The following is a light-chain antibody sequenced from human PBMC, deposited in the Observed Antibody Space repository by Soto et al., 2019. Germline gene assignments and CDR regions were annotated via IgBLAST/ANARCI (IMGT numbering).Light chain of an antibody. J-gene: IGKJ4*01. CDR1: QSVSNS. CDR2: DVS. V-gene: IGKV3-20*01. CDR3: QQYGSSPLT. Sequence: IGSSQSPATLSLPPRVRVTLSCRASQSVSNSLAWYQQKPGQPLRLLIYDVSNRATGIPARFSGSGSGTDFTLTISRLEPEDFAVYHCQQYGSSPLTFGGGTKVDIK.